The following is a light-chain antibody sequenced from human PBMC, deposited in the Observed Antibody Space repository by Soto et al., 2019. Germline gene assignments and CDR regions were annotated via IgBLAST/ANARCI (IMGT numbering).Light chain of an antibody. J-gene: IGLJ1*01. CDR1: SIDVGGYNY. CDR3: SSYTSASTLLYL. CDR2: GVT. Sequence: QSALTQPASVSGSPGKSITISCTGTSIDVGGYNYVSWYQQHPGIAPKLLIYGVTNRPSGVSTRFSGSKSGNTASLTISGLQAAHEADYHCSSYTSASTLLYLFGTGTKLTV. V-gene: IGLV2-14*01.